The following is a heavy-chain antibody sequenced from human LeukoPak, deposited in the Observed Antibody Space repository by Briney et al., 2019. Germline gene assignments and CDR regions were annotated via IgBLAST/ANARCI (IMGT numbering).Heavy chain of an antibody. D-gene: IGHD4-11*01. V-gene: IGHV3-66*01. CDR2: IYTAGSA. CDR1: GFTVSTNY. CDR3: ARAPTITTSFDP. Sequence: PGGSLRLSCVASGFTVSTNYMSWVRQAPGKGLEWVSIIYTAGSAYYADSVKDRFTISRDDSKNTVYLQMNSLRAEDTAVYYCARAPTITTSFDPWAREPWSPSPQ. J-gene: IGHJ5*02.